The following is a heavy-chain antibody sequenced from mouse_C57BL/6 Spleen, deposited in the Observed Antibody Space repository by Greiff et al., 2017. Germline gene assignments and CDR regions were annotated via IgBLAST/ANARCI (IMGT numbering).Heavy chain of an antibody. J-gene: IGHJ3*01. V-gene: IGHV3-6*01. Sequence: EVKLQESGPGLVKPSQSLSLTCSVTGYSITSGYYWNWIRQFPGNKLEWMGYISYDGSNNYNPSLKNRISITRDTSKNQFFLKLNSVTTEDTATYYCARDPTGTAWFAYWGQGTLVTVSA. CDR1: GYSITSGYY. CDR2: ISYDGSN. CDR3: ARDPTGTAWFAY. D-gene: IGHD4-1*02.